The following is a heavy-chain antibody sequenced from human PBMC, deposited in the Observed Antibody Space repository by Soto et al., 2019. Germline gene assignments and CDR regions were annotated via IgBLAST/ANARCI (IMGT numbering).Heavy chain of an antibody. CDR2: IYYSGST. CDR1: GGSISSYY. V-gene: IGHV4-59*08. CDR3: ARHFSVDYFDY. J-gene: IGHJ4*02. Sequence: SETLSLTCTVSGGSISSYYWSWIRQPPGKGLEWIGSIYYSGSTNYNPSLKSRVTISIDTSKNQFSLKLNSVTAADTAVYYCARHFSVDYFDYWGQGALVTVSS.